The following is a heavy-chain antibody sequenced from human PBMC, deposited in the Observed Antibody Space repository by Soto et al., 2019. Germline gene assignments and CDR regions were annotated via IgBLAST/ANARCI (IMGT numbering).Heavy chain of an antibody. Sequence: GGSLRLSCAASGFTFSNAWMNWVRQAPGKGLEWVGRIKSKTDGGTTDYAAPVKGRFTISRDDSKNTLYLQMNSLKTEDTAVYYCTTDITIFGVVITDYWGQGTLVTVSS. V-gene: IGHV3-15*07. CDR1: GFTFSNAW. J-gene: IGHJ4*02. CDR2: IKSKTDGGTT. D-gene: IGHD3-3*01. CDR3: TTDITIFGVVITDY.